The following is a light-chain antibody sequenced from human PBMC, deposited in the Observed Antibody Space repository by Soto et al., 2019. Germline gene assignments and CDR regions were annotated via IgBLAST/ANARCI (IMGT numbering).Light chain of an antibody. V-gene: IGLV2-23*03. CDR2: EGS. Sequence: QSVLTQPASVSGSPGQSITISCTGTSSDVGRYNLVSWYQQHPGKAPKLMIYEGSKRPSGVSNRFSGSKSGNTASLTISGLQAEAEADYYCCSYAGSSTFRVFGGGTKVTVL. CDR1: SSDVGRYNL. J-gene: IGLJ2*01. CDR3: CSYAGSSTFRV.